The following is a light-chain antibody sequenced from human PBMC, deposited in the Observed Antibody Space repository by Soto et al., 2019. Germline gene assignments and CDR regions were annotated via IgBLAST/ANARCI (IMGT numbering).Light chain of an antibody. CDR3: MQALQTPRP. J-gene: IGKJ1*01. CDR2: LGS. Sequence: DIVMNQSPLSLPVTPGEPASISCRSSQSLLHSNGYNYLDWYLQEPGQSPQLLIYLGSNRASGVPDRLSGSRSATDSTLKISRMEAEDVGVYYCMQALQTPRPFGQGKKVDMK. V-gene: IGKV2-28*01. CDR1: QSLLHSNGYNY.